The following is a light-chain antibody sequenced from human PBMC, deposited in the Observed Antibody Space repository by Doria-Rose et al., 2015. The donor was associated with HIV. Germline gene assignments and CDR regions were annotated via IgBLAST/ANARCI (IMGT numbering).Light chain of an antibody. Sequence: PGERATLSCRASQSVSSNLAWYQQNPGQAPRLLIYDASNRATGIPARFSGSGSGTDFTLTISSLEPEDFAVYFCQQRSNWPPIFTFGPGTEVDI. CDR3: QQRSNWPPIFT. CDR2: DAS. J-gene: IGKJ3*01. CDR1: QSVSSN. V-gene: IGKV3-11*01.